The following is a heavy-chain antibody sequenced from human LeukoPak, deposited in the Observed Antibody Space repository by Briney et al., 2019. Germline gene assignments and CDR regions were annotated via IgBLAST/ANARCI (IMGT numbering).Heavy chain of an antibody. D-gene: IGHD5-12*01. J-gene: IGHJ3*02. CDR3: AILPSGYQLYAFDI. CDR2: IRYDGSNK. V-gene: IGHV3-30*02. CDR1: GFTFSSYG. Sequence: TGGSLRLSCAASGFTFSSYGMHWVRQAPGKGLEWVAFIRYDGSNKYYADSVKGRFTISRDNSKNTLYLQMNSLRAEDTAVYYCAILPSGYQLYAFDIWGQGTMVTVSS.